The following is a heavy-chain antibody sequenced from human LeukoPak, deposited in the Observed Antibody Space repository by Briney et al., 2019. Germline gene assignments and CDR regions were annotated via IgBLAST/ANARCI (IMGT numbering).Heavy chain of an antibody. D-gene: IGHD4-17*01. J-gene: IGHJ4*02. Sequence: SETLSITCAVYGGSFSGYYWSWIRQPPGKGLEWIGEINHSGSTNYNPSLKSRVTISVDTSKNQFSLKLSSVTAADTAVYYCARQQGATVTTRMTDYWGQGTLVTVSS. CDR1: GGSFSGYY. CDR2: INHSGST. CDR3: ARQQGATVTTRMTDY. V-gene: IGHV4-34*01.